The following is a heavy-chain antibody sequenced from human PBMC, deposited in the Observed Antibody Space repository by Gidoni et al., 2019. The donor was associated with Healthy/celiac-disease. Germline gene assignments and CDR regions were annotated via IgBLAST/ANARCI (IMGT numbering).Heavy chain of an antibody. CDR3: ATGHNGYNPPFDY. V-gene: IGHV1-24*01. Sequence: QVQLVQSGAEVKKPRASVKVSCKVSGYTHTELSMHWVRQAPGKGLEWMGGFDPEDGKTIYAQKFQGRVTMTEDTSTDTAYMELSSLRSEDTAVYCCATGHNGYNPPFDYWGQGTLVTVSS. CDR2: FDPEDGKT. CDR1: GYTHTELS. D-gene: IGHD5-12*01. J-gene: IGHJ4*02.